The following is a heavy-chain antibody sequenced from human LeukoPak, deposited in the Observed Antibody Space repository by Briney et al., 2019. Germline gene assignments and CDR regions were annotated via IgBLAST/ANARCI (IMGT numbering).Heavy chain of an antibody. V-gene: IGHV4-59*01. CDR3: ARVGYSGYGYYFDN. CDR2: IYYSGST. D-gene: IGHD5-12*01. Sequence: SETLSLSCTVSGASTSHFYWSWIRQPPGKGLEWIGYIYYSGSTNYNPSLKSRVTLSVDTSKSQFSLKLSSVTAADTAVYYCARVGYSGYGYYFDNWGQGTLVTVSS. CDR1: GASTSHFY. J-gene: IGHJ4*02.